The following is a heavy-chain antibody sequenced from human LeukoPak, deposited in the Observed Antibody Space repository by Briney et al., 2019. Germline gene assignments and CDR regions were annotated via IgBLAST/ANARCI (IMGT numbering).Heavy chain of an antibody. CDR2: INWNGGST. CDR3: ARAGAMVRDYMDV. Sequence: PGGSLRLSCAASGFSFDDYGMSWVRQTPGKGLEWVAGINWNGGSTSYVDSVKGRITICRDNAKNSLYLQMNSLRAEDRALYYCARAGAMVRDYMDVWGKGTTVTVSS. J-gene: IGHJ6*03. V-gene: IGHV3-20*04. D-gene: IGHD3-10*01. CDR1: GFSFDDYG.